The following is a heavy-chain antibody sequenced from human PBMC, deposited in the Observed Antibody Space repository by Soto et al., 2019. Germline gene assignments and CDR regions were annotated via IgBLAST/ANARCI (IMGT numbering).Heavy chain of an antibody. D-gene: IGHD3-22*01. J-gene: IGHJ6*02. V-gene: IGHV3-30*18. Sequence: QVPLVESGGGVLQPGKSLRLSCAASGYTFSRYGMHWVRQAPGKGLEWVAVISYDGSNKFYGDSVKGRFTISRDNSKNTLYLQMDSLRGEDTAVYYCAKAIVADHYYYGMDVWGQGTTVTVSS. CDR2: ISYDGSNK. CDR3: AKAIVADHYYYGMDV. CDR1: GYTFSRYG.